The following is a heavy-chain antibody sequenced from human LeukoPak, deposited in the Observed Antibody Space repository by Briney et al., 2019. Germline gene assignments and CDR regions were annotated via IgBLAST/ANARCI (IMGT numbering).Heavy chain of an antibody. D-gene: IGHD5-12*01. V-gene: IGHV4-39*07. CDR1: GGSISSSSYY. Sequence: SETLSLTCTVSGGSISSSSYYWGWIRQPPGKGLEWIGSIYYSGSTYYNPSLKSRVTISVDTSKNQFSLKLSSVTAADTAVYYCARVYSGYDWNYYYGMDVWGQGTLVTVSS. CDR3: ARVYSGYDWNYYYGMDV. J-gene: IGHJ6*02. CDR2: IYYSGST.